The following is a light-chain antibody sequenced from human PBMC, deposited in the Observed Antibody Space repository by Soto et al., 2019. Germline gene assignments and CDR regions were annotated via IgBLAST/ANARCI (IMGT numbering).Light chain of an antibody. CDR2: GAS. V-gene: IGKV3-15*01. CDR3: QQYINWPYT. Sequence: EIVMPQSPATLSVSPGERATLSCRASQSVSSNLAWYQQKPGQAPRLLIYGASTRATGIPARFSGSGSGTEFTLTISSLQSEDFAVYYCQQYINWPYTFGQGTKLEIK. CDR1: QSVSSN. J-gene: IGKJ2*01.